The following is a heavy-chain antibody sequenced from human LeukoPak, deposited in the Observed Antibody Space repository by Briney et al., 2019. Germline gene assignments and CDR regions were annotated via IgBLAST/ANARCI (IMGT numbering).Heavy chain of an antibody. CDR3: ARVSISQSRYYYYYMDV. CDR1: GFTFSDYY. Sequence: QSGGSLRLSCAASGFTFSDYYMSWIRQAPGKGLEWVSYISSSGSTIYYADSLKGRFTISRDNSKNTLYLQMNSLRAEDTAVYYCARVSISQSRYYYYYMDVWGKGTTVTISS. CDR2: ISSSGSTI. V-gene: IGHV3-11*01. J-gene: IGHJ6*03.